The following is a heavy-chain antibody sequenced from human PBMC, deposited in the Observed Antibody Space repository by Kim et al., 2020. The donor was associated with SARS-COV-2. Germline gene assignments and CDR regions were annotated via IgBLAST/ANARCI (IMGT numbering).Heavy chain of an antibody. CDR1: GGSISNYY. CDR3: ARETAGTYSYGIYGGATYYYYMDV. D-gene: IGHD5-18*01. CDR2: IYYSGST. Sequence: SETLSLTCTVSGGSISNYYWSWIRQAPGKGLEWIGYIYYSGSTKYNPSLKSRVTISVDTSKNQFSLKLSSVTAADTAVYYCARETAGTYSYGIYGGATYYYYMDVWGKGTMVTVSS. V-gene: IGHV4-59*08. J-gene: IGHJ6*03.